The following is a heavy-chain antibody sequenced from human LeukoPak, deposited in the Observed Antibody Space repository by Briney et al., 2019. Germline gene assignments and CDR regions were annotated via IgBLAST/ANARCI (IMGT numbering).Heavy chain of an antibody. J-gene: IGHJ4*02. Sequence: PGGSLRLSCRTSGFTFSDYWMHWVRQIPGKGLLWVTRINGGGTYTNYAGSVRGRFTISRDNAKNTVYLQMKSLRVDDTAVYYCTRDANWAVNDYWGQGALVTVSS. CDR3: TRDANWAVNDY. CDR2: INGGGTYT. D-gene: IGHD3-16*01. CDR1: GFTFSDYW. V-gene: IGHV3-74*01.